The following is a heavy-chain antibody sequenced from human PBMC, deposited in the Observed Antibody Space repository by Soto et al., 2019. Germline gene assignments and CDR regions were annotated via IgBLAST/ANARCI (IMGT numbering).Heavy chain of an antibody. CDR3: ARMSEGVVVVPAAMFDY. CDR2: TYYSGST. Sequence: SETLSLTCTVSGGSISSYYWSWIRQPPGKGLEWIGYTYYSGSTNYNPSLKSRVTISVDTSKNQFSLKLSSVTAADTAVYYCARMSEGVVVVPAAMFDYWGQGTLVTVSS. CDR1: GGSISSYY. D-gene: IGHD2-2*01. V-gene: IGHV4-59*01. J-gene: IGHJ4*02.